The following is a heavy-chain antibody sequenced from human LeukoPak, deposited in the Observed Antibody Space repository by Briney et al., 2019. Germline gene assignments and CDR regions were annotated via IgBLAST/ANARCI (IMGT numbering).Heavy chain of an antibody. CDR1: GGSIRNSF. CDR3: ARDSGSSPTFYY. CDR2: IYYTGNT. V-gene: IGHV4-59*12. D-gene: IGHD1-26*01. J-gene: IGHJ4*02. Sequence: SETLSLTCTVSGGSIRNSFWSGIRQPPGKGLECIAYIYYTGNTKYNPSLKRRVTIPLDTSKKQFSLRLSSVTAEDTAVYYCARDSGSSPTFYYWGQGALVTASS.